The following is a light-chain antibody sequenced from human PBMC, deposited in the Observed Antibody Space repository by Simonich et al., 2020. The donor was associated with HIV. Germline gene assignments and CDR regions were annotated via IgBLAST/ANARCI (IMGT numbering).Light chain of an antibody. CDR1: SGSIASTY. V-gene: IGLV6-57*03. CDR2: EDN. CDR3: QSYDYTNWV. Sequence: NFMLTQPHSVSESPGKTVTISCTRSSGSIASTYVQWYQQRPGSAPTTVIYEDNQRPSGVPDRFSGSIDSSSNSASLTISGLKTEDEADYYCQSYDYTNWVFGGGTKLTVL. J-gene: IGLJ3*02.